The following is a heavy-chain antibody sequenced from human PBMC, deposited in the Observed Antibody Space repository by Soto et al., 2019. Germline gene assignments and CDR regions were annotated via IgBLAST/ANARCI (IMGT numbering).Heavy chain of an antibody. D-gene: IGHD6-19*01. CDR3: AHRRTPQWLDHYFDY. J-gene: IGHJ4*02. CDR1: GFSLSTSGVG. Sequence: GSGPTLVNPKQTLTLTCTFSGFSLSTSGVGVVWIRQPPGKALEWLALIYWDDDKRYSPSLKSRLTITKDTSKNQVVLTMTNMDPVDTATYYCAHRRTPQWLDHYFDYWGQGTLVTVSS. CDR2: IYWDDDK. V-gene: IGHV2-5*02.